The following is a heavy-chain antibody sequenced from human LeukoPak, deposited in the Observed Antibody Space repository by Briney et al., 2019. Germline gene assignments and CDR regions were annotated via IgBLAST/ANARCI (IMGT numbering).Heavy chain of an antibody. Sequence: GGSLRLSCAASGFTFSSYAMSWVRQAPGKGLEWVSAISGSGGTTYYADSVKGRFTISRDNSKNTVYLQMSSLRADDTAVYHCTKKRGGSSGYSDVFDSWGQGTLVTVSS. CDR3: TKKRGGSSGYSDVFDS. D-gene: IGHD3-22*01. V-gene: IGHV3-23*01. CDR2: ISGSGGTT. CDR1: GFTFSSYA. J-gene: IGHJ4*02.